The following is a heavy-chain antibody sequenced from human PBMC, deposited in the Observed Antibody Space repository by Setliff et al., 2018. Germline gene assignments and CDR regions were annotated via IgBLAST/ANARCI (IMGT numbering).Heavy chain of an antibody. Sequence: ASVKVSCKASGYTFIGYYMHWVRQAPGQGLEWMGWINPNSGGTNYAQKFQGRVTMTEDTSTDTAYMELSSLRSEDTALYYCARGGSYWVYWGQGTLVTVS. J-gene: IGHJ4*02. D-gene: IGHD1-26*01. CDR2: INPNSGGT. V-gene: IGHV1-2*02. CDR3: ARGGSYWVY. CDR1: GYTFIGYY.